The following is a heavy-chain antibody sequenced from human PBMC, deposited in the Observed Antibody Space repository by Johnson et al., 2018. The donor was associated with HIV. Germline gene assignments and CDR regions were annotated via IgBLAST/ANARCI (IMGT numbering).Heavy chain of an antibody. V-gene: IGHV3-30*19. CDR1: GFTFSNYG. CDR2: ISYDGSNK. J-gene: IGHJ3*02. D-gene: IGHD4-11*01. CDR3: ARDYRGALDI. Sequence: QVQLVESGGGVVQPGGSLRLSCAASGFTFSNYGMHWVRQAPGKGLEWVAVISYDGSNKYYADSAKGRFTISRDNSKNTLYLQMNSLRAEDTAVYFCARDYRGALDIWGQGTMVTVSS.